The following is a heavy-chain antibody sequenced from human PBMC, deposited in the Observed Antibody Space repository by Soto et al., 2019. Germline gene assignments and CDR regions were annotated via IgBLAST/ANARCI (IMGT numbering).Heavy chain of an antibody. V-gene: IGHV3-23*01. D-gene: IGHD1-1*01. CDR2: ISDSGRKT. CDR1: GFTCSNYA. Sequence: GGSLRLSCAASGFTCSNYAMSWVRQAPGKGLEWVSGISDSGRKTYHADSVKGRFTISRDNSKNTLYLQMNSLRAEDTAVYYCAKEALERRFVYAYWGQGTPVTVSS. CDR3: AKEALERRFVYAY. J-gene: IGHJ4*02.